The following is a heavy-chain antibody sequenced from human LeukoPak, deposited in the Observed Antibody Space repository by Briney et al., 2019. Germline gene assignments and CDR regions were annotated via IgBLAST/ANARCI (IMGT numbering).Heavy chain of an antibody. Sequence: GGSLRLSCTASGITVSTKYMSWVRQAPGKGLEWVSIIYSGGTTDYADSVKGRFTLSRDNSKNILYLQMNSLRAEDTAVYYCAGEGGYSAYDVWGQGTLVTVSS. D-gene: IGHD5-12*01. CDR1: GITVSTKY. J-gene: IGHJ4*02. CDR2: IYSGGTT. CDR3: AGEGGYSAYDV. V-gene: IGHV3-53*01.